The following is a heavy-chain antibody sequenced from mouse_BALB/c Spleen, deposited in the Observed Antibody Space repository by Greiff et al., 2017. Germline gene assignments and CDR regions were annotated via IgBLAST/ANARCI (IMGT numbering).Heavy chain of an antibody. D-gene: IGHD2-2*01. CDR2: ISYSGST. V-gene: IGHV3-2*02. CDR3: VVYGYDGFAY. J-gene: IGHJ3*01. Sequence: EVQLQESGPGLVKPSQSLSLTCTVTGYSITSDYAWNWIRQFPGNKLEWMGYISYSGSTSYNPSLKSRISITRDTSKNQFFLQLNSVTTEDTATYYCVVYGYDGFAYWGQGTLVTVSA. CDR1: GYSITSDYA.